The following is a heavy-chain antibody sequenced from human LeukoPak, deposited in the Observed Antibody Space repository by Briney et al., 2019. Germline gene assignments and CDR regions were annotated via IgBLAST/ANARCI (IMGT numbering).Heavy chain of an antibody. D-gene: IGHD2-21*02. Sequence: SETLSLTCTVSGGSISSNSYYWAWIRRPPGKGLEWIATISYSGNTYYNPSLQSRLTIPVETSKTQFSLRLTSVTAADPAVYYCASRYCGGDCYYAYWGQGTLVTVSS. V-gene: IGHV4-39*07. CDR2: ISYSGNT. J-gene: IGHJ4*02. CDR3: ASRYCGGDCYYAY. CDR1: GGSISSNSYY.